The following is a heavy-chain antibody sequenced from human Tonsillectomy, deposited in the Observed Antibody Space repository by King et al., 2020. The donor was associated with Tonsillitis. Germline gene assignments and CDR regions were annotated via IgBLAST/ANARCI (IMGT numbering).Heavy chain of an antibody. Sequence: VQLVESGGGLVKPGGSLRLSCAASGFTFSNVWMNWVRQAPGKGLEWVGRIKSKTDGGTTDYAAPVKGRFTISRDDSKNTLSLQMNGLKTEDTAVYYCTTARGITIFGVVTQYYFDDWGQGTLVTVSS. CDR1: GFTFSNVW. D-gene: IGHD3-3*01. V-gene: IGHV3-15*01. J-gene: IGHJ4*02. CDR3: TTARGITIFGVVTQYYFDD. CDR2: IKSKTDGGTT.